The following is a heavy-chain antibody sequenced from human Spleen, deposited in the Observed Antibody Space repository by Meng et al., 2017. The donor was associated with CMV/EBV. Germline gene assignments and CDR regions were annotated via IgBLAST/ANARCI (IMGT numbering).Heavy chain of an antibody. CDR3: ARGGIAAAGTIDY. J-gene: IGHJ4*02. Sequence: CVVYGESFSGYYWSWSRQPPGKGLEWIGEINHSGSTNFNPSLKSRVTISVDTSKNQFSLKLSSVTAADTAVYYCARGGIAAAGTIDYWGQGTLVTVSS. CDR2: INHSGST. CDR1: GESFSGYY. V-gene: IGHV4-34*01. D-gene: IGHD6-13*01.